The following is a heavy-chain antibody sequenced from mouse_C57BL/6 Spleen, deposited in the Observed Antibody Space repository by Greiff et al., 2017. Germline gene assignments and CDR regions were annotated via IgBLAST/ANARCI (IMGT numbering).Heavy chain of an antibody. J-gene: IGHJ4*01. Sequence: QVQLQQPGAELVRPGSSVKLSCKASGYTFTSYWMHWVKQRPIQGLEWIGNIDPSDSETHYNQKFKDKATLTVDKSSSTAYMQLSSLTSEDSAVYYCARDYDYDGGVSYWGQGTSVTVSS. CDR1: GYTFTSYW. CDR2: IDPSDSET. V-gene: IGHV1-52*01. CDR3: ARDYDYDGGVSY. D-gene: IGHD2-4*01.